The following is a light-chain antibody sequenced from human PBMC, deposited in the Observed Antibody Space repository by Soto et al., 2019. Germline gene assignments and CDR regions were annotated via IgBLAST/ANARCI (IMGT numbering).Light chain of an antibody. CDR1: QSVSKNF. CDR3: QQDGSSPPT. Sequence: EIVLTQSPGTLSLSPGERATLSCRASQSVSKNFLAWYQQKPGQAPRLLISGASNRATVIPDRFSGSGSGIDFSLTIDRLEPEDFAVYFCQQDGSSPPTVGGGTKVAIK. J-gene: IGKJ4*01. CDR2: GAS. V-gene: IGKV3-20*01.